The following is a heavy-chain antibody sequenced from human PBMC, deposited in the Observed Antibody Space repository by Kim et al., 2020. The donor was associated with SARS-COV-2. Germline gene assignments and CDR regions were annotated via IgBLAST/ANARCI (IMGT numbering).Heavy chain of an antibody. D-gene: IGHD6-6*01. CDR3: ASSIAARWYYYYGMDV. Sequence: SVKGRFTISRDNAKNSLDLQMNSLRDEDTAVYYCASSIAARWYYYYGMDVWGQGTTVTVSS. J-gene: IGHJ6*02. V-gene: IGHV3-48*02.